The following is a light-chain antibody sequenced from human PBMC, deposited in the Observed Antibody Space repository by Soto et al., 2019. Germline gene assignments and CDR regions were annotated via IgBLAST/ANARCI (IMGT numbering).Light chain of an antibody. V-gene: IGKV3-20*01. CDR2: GAS. CDR1: QSVSSNS. J-gene: IGKJ2*01. CDR3: QHYGSSPYT. Sequence: EIVLTQSPGTLSLSPGERATLSCRASQSVSSNSLAWYQHKPGQAPRLFIYGASSRATGIPDRFSGSGSGADFTLTISRREPEDFAVYYCQHYGSSPYTFGQGTKREIK.